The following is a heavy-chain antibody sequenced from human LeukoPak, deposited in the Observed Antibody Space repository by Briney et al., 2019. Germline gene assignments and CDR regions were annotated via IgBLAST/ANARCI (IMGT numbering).Heavy chain of an antibody. Sequence: PSETLSLTCTVSGYSISSGYYWGWIRQPPGKGLEWIASIYHSGSTYYNPSLKSRVTISVDTSKNQFSLKLSSVTAADTAVYYCARLSGEYSSSSLDYYYYYYMDVWGKGTTVTVSS. V-gene: IGHV4-38-2*02. CDR2: IYHSGST. J-gene: IGHJ6*03. CDR3: ARLSGEYSSSSLDYYYYYYMDV. D-gene: IGHD6-6*01. CDR1: GYSISSGYY.